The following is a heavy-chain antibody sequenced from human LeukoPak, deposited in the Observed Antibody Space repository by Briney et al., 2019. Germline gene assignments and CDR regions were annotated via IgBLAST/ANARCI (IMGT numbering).Heavy chain of an antibody. V-gene: IGHV4-59*01. J-gene: IGHJ3*01. CDR2: IYYSGST. Sequence: ETLSLTCTVSGGSISYYYWSWIRQPPGKGLEWIGYIYYSGSTNYNPSLKSRVTISVDTSKNQFSLNLTSVTTADTAVYYCARVSCSSTSCPRRDALDAWGQGTMVTVSS. D-gene: IGHD2-2*01. CDR3: ARVSCSSTSCPRRDALDA. CDR1: GGSISYYY.